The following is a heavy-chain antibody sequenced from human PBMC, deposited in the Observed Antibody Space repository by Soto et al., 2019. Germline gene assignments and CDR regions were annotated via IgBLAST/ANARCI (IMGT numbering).Heavy chain of an antibody. CDR2: IIPIFGTA. CDR1: GGTFSSSS. Sequence: QVHLVQSGAAVKKPGSSVKVSCKASGGTFSSSSINWVRQAPGQGLEWRGEIIPIFGTANYAQKFQGRVTITADESTSTAYMGLSSLRSEDTAVYYCARDGGRTSVGIDKCVQGTLVTVSS. J-gene: IGHJ4*02. V-gene: IGHV1-69*01. CDR3: ARDGGRTSVGIDK. D-gene: IGHD1-26*01.